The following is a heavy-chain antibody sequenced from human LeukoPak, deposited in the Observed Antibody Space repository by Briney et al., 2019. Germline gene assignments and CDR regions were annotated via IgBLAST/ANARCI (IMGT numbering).Heavy chain of an antibody. CDR3: AREGSTSFIIGWFDP. CDR2: IKQDGSEK. J-gene: IGHJ5*02. D-gene: IGHD2-2*01. V-gene: IGHV3-7*01. Sequence: PGGSLRLSCAASGFTFSSYWMSWVRQAPGKGLEWVANIKQDGSEKYYVDSVKGRFTISRDNAKNSLYLQMNSLRAEDTAVYYCAREGSTSFIIGWFDPWGQGTLVTVSS. CDR1: GFTFSSYW.